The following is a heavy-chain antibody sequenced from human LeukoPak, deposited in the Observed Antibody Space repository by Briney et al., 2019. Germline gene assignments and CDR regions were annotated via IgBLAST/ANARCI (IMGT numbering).Heavy chain of an antibody. CDR2: IYPGDSDT. CDR3: ARLLGGDGYNYRPFDY. CDR1: GYSFTSYW. V-gene: IGHV5-51*01. Sequence: PGESLKISCKGSGYSFTSYWIGWVRQMPGKGLEWMGIIYPGDSDTRYSPSFQGQVTISADKSISTAYLQWSSLKASDTAMYYCARLLGGDGYNYRPFDYWGPGTLVTVSS. J-gene: IGHJ4*02. D-gene: IGHD5-24*01.